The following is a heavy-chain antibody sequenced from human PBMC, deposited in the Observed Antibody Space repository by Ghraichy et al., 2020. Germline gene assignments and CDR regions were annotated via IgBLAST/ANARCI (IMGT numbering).Heavy chain of an antibody. Sequence: GGSLRLSCAASGFTFSSYWMSWVHQAPGKGLEWVADIKQDESEKYYVDSVKGRFTISRDNAKNSLHLQMNSLRAEDTAVYYCARHGWGLYDSSGYYAHWGQGSLVTVSS. CDR2: IKQDESEK. J-gene: IGHJ4*02. D-gene: IGHD3-22*01. CDR3: ARHGWGLYDSSGYYAH. V-gene: IGHV3-7*03. CDR1: GFTFSSYW.